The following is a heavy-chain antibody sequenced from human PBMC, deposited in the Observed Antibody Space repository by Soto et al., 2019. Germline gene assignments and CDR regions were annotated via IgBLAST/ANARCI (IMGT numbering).Heavy chain of an antibody. J-gene: IGHJ5*02. CDR1: GGSFSGYY. V-gene: IGHV4-34*01. CDR3: ARGRDRYCSSTSCYTGWFDP. D-gene: IGHD2-2*02. Sequence: QVQLQQWGAGLLKPSETLSLTCAVYGGSFSGYYWSWIRQPPGKGLEWIGEINHSGSTNYNPSLKGRVTISVDTSKNQFYLKLSSVTAADTAVYYCARGRDRYCSSTSCYTGWFDPWGQGTLVTVSS. CDR2: INHSGST.